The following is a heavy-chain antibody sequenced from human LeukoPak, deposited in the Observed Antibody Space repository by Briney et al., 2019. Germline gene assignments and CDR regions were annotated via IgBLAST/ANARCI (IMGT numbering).Heavy chain of an antibody. V-gene: IGHV1-24*01. CDR1: GYTLTELS. Sequence: ASVKVSCKVSGYTLTELSMHWVRRAPGKGLEWMGGFDPEDGETIYAQKFQGRVTMTEDTSTDTAYMELSSLRSEDTAVYYCATDLLWRAAHRVHDYWGQGTLVTVSS. J-gene: IGHJ4*02. CDR3: ATDLLWRAAHRVHDY. D-gene: IGHD2/OR15-2a*01. CDR2: FDPEDGET.